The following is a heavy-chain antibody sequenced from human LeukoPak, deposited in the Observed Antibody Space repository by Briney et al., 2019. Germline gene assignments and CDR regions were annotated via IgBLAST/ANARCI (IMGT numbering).Heavy chain of an antibody. CDR1: GGTFSSYA. CDR3: ARPGYYYYMDV. J-gene: IGHJ6*03. Sequence: ASVMVSCKASGGTFSSYAISWVRQATGQGLEWMGWMNPNSGNTGYAQRFQGRVTITRNTSISTAYMELSSLRSEDTAVYYCARPGYYYYMDVWGKGTTVTVSS. V-gene: IGHV1-8*03. CDR2: MNPNSGNT.